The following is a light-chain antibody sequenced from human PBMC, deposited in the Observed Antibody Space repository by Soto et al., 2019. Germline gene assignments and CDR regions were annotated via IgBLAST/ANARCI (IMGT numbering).Light chain of an antibody. V-gene: IGLV2-23*02. CDR2: EVT. CDR3: CSYASSSTFV. Sequence: QSVLTQPASVSGSPGQSITISCTGTSSDVGGYNLVSWYQQHPGKAPKVLIYEVTKRPSGVSNRFSGSKSGNTASLTTSGLQAEDEADYYCCSYASSSTFVFGGGTKLTVL. CDR1: SSDVGGYNL. J-gene: IGLJ2*01.